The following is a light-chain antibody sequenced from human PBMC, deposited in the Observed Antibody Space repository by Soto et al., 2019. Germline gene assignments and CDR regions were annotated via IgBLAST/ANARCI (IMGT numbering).Light chain of an antibody. J-gene: IGKJ3*01. CDR2: AAS. CDR3: QEYYSAPFT. CDR1: LGITNY. V-gene: IGKV1-27*01. Sequence: DIQMTQSPSSLSASVGDRVTITCRASLGITNYLTWYQQKPGNVPKLLIYAASTLQPGVPSRFSGSGSGTDFTLTISSLQPEDVATYYCQEYYSAPFTFGPGTRVDIK.